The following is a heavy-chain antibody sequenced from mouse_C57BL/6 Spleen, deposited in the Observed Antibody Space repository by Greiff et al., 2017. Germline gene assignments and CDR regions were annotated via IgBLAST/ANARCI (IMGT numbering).Heavy chain of an antibody. CDR3: ARKNYYGSTWYFDV. J-gene: IGHJ1*03. CDR1: GYTFTSYW. CDR2: IDPSDSET. V-gene: IGHV1-52*01. D-gene: IGHD1-1*01. Sequence: QVQLQQPGAELVRPGSSVKLSCKASGYTFTSYWMHWVKQRPIQGLEWIGNIDPSDSETHYNQKFKDKATLTVDKSSSTAYMQLGSLTSEDSAVYYCARKNYYGSTWYFDVWGTGTTVTVSS.